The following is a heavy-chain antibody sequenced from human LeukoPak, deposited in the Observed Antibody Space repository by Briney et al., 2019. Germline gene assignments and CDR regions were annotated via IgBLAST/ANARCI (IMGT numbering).Heavy chain of an antibody. Sequence: GGSLRLSCAASGFTFDDYAMHWVRQAPGRGLEWGSGISWNSGSIRYADSVKGRFTISRDNAKNSLYLQMNSLRAEDTALYYCAKGMDIVATRVFDYWGQGTLVTVSS. V-gene: IGHV3-9*01. CDR1: GFTFDDYA. CDR3: AKGMDIVATRVFDY. D-gene: IGHD5-12*01. CDR2: ISWNSGSI. J-gene: IGHJ4*02.